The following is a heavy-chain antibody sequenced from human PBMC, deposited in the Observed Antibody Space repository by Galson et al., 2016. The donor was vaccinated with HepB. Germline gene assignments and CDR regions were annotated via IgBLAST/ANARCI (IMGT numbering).Heavy chain of an antibody. V-gene: IGHV3-33*01. D-gene: IGHD2-15*01. CDR3: ARGGGGYIDY. CDR1: GFTFSSYA. Sequence: SLRLSCAASGFTFSSYAIHWVRQAPGMGLEWVAIIWYDGKYTYYADSVKGRFTISRDNSKNTLFLQMNSLTPDDTAVYYCARGGGGYIDYWGQGSLVTVSS. J-gene: IGHJ4*02. CDR2: IWYDGKYT.